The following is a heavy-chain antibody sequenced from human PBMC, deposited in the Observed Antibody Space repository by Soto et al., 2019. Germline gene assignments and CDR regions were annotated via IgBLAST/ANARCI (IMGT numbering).Heavy chain of an antibody. CDR3: AKDLAYSSSSDPAFYYYYYGMDV. V-gene: IGHV3-30*18. CDR1: GFTFSSYG. Sequence: PGGSLRLSCAASGFTFSSYGMHWVRQAPGKGLEWVAVISYDGSNKYYADSVKGRFTISRDNSKNTLYLQMNSLRAEDTAVYYCAKDLAYSSSSDPAFYYYYYGMDVWGQGTTVTV. CDR2: ISYDGSNK. J-gene: IGHJ6*02. D-gene: IGHD6-6*01.